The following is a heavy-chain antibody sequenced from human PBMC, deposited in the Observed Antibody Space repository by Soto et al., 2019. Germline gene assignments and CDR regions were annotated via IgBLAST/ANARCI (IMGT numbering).Heavy chain of an antibody. Sequence: KESGPTVVSPTETLTLTCRFSGFSLTTSGVGVGWVRQSPGKAPEWLALIYWDDDKRYSESLKSRLTITKDTSKNQVVLTVANLDPTDTATYYCAHRVLRTVFGLVTTTAIYFDFWGQGTPVAVSS. J-gene: IGHJ4*02. V-gene: IGHV2-5*02. CDR1: GFSLTTSGVG. D-gene: IGHD3-3*01. CDR2: IYWDDDK. CDR3: AHRVLRTVFGLVTTTAIYFDF.